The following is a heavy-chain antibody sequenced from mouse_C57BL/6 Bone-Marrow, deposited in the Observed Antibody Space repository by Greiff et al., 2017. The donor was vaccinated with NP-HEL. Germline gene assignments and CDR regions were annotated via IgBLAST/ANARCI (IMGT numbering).Heavy chain of an antibody. Sequence: EVKLVESGGDLVKPGGSLKLSCAASGFTFSSYGMSWVRQTPDKRLEWVATISSGGSYTYYPDSVKGRFTISRDNAKNTLYLQRSSLKSEDTAMYYCARQELRLDYWGQGTTLTVSS. D-gene: IGHD1-2*01. CDR1: GFTFSSYG. V-gene: IGHV5-6*01. J-gene: IGHJ2*01. CDR3: ARQELRLDY. CDR2: ISSGGSYT.